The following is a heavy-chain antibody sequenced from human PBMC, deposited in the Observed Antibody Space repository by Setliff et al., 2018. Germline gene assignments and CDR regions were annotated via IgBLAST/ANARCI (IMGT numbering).Heavy chain of an antibody. D-gene: IGHD4-17*01. J-gene: IGHJ5*02. CDR1: GDSISSGTYY. CDR3: AKHGEESKVTTYLAS. V-gene: IGHV4-39*01. Sequence: PSETLSLTCTVSGDSISSGTYYWGWIRQPPGKGLEWIGRRYYSGHTYYNPSLKSRVAMSVDKAKNQFSLNLRSVSAADTAIYYCAKHGEESKVTTYLASWGQGTLVTVSS. CDR2: RYYSGHT.